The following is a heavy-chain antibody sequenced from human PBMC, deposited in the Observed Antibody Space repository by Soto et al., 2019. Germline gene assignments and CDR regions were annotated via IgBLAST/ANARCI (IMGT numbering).Heavy chain of an antibody. V-gene: IGHV3-21*01. D-gene: IGHD5-12*01. CDR3: ARALAGDGYNVDY. J-gene: IGHJ4*02. Sequence: GASLTLSCAASGFTFSSYSMNWVRQAPGKGLEWVSSISSSSSYIYYADSVKGRFTISRDNAKNSLYLQMNSLRAEDTAGYYCARALAGDGYNVDYGGQGTLVSVSS. CDR2: ISSSSSYI. CDR1: GFTFSSYS.